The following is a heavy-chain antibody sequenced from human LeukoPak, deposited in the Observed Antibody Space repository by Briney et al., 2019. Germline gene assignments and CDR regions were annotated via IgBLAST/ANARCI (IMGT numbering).Heavy chain of an antibody. J-gene: IGHJ5*02. Sequence: GGSLRLSCAASGFTFSSYAMSWVPQAPGKGLEWVSAISGSGGSTYYADSVKGRFTISRDNSKNTLYLQMNSLRAEGTDVYYCAKDRRDGYNFLLQFDPRRQATLVTVSS. V-gene: IGHV3-23*01. CDR1: GFTFSSYA. CDR2: ISGSGGST. CDR3: AKDRRDGYNFLLQFDP. D-gene: IGHD5-24*01.